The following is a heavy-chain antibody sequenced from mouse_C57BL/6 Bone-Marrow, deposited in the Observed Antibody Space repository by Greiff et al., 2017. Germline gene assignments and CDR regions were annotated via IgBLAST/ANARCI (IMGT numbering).Heavy chain of an antibody. D-gene: IGHD4-1*01. CDR3: ARENWGGNVDV. Sequence: QVQLQQSGAELVRPGTSVKMSCKASGYTFTNYWIGWAKQRPGHGLEWIGEIYPGGGYTNYNEKFKGKATLTADKSSSPAYMQFSSLTSEDSAIYYCARENWGGNVDVWGTGTTVTVSS. CDR2: IYPGGGYT. J-gene: IGHJ1*03. CDR1: GYTFTNYW. V-gene: IGHV1-63*01.